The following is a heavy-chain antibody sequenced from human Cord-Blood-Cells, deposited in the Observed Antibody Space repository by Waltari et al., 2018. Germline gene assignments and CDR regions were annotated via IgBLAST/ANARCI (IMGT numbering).Heavy chain of an antibody. CDR1: GGTFGSYA. Sequence: QVQLVQSGAEAKQPGPSVKVSCKASGGTFGSYAISWVRQAHGQGLEWMGRIIPVLGIANYAQKFQGRVTITADKSTSTAYMELSSLRSEDTAVYYCASGYDILTGYKVYWGQGTLVTVSS. V-gene: IGHV1-69*09. J-gene: IGHJ4*02. D-gene: IGHD3-9*01. CDR2: IIPVLGIA. CDR3: ASGYDILTGYKVY.